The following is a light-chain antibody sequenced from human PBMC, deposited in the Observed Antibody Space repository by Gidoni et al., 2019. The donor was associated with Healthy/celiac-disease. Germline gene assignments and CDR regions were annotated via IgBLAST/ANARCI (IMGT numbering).Light chain of an antibody. J-gene: IGLJ3*02. CDR3: AAWDDSLSGRV. CDR2: RNN. Sequence: QSVLTQPPSASGTPGHRVTISCSGSSSNIGSNYLYWYQHLPGTAPKLLIYRNNPRPSGVADRFSGSKSGTSAALAISGRRSEDEADYYYAAWDDSLSGRVFGGGTKVTVL. CDR1: SSNIGSNY. V-gene: IGLV1-47*01.